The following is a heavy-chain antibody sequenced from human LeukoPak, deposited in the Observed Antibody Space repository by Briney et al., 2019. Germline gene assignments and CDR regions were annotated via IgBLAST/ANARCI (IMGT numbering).Heavy chain of an antibody. CDR1: GFTFNNYA. J-gene: IGHJ4*02. Sequence: PGGSLRLSCAASGFTFNNYAMSWVRQAPGKGLEWVSGISGSGGSKYYADSVKGRFTISRDNSKNTLYLQMNSLRAEDTAVYYCAKLVTRAWNFDYWGQGTLVTVSS. CDR3: AKLVTRAWNFDY. V-gene: IGHV3-23*01. D-gene: IGHD4-11*01. CDR2: ISGSGGSK.